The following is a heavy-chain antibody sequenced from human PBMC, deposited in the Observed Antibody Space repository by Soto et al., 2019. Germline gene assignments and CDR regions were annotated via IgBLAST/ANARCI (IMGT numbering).Heavy chain of an antibody. J-gene: IGHJ4*02. D-gene: IGHD4-17*01. CDR3: TRNGDWNFDH. CDR2: INHSGST. V-gene: IGHV4-34*01. CDR1: GGSFSGYY. Sequence: SETLSLTCAVYGGSFSGYYWSWIRQPPGKGLEWIGEINHSGSTNYNPSLKSRVTISVDTSKNQLSLKLSSVTAADTAVYYCTRNGDWNFDHWGQGTLVTVSS.